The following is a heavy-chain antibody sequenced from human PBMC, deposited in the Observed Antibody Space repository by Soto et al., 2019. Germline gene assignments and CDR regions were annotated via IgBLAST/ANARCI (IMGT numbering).Heavy chain of an antibody. J-gene: IGHJ6*02. Sequence: GGSLRLSCAASGFTFSNAWMNWVRQAPGKGLEWVGRIKSKTDGGTTDYAAPVKGRFTISRDDSKNTLYLQMNSLKTEDTAVYYCTTINRYTAARVYYYYYYGMVVWGQGTTVTVSS. CDR3: TTINRYTAARVYYYYYYGMVV. D-gene: IGHD3-9*01. V-gene: IGHV3-15*07. CDR1: GFTFSNAW. CDR2: IKSKTDGGTT.